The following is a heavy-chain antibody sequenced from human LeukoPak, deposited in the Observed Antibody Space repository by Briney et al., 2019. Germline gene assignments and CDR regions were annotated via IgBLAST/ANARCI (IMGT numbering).Heavy chain of an antibody. CDR2: IIPIFGTA. CDR3: ARDRPGRYCSTVSCYSASPFDP. D-gene: IGHD2-2*02. V-gene: IGHV1-69*13. J-gene: IGHJ5*02. CDR1: GGTFSSYA. Sequence: SMKVSCKASGGTFSSYAISWVRQAPGQGLEWMGGIIPIFGTANYAQKFQGRVTITADESTSTAYMELSSLRSEDTAVYYCARDRPGRYCSTVSCYSASPFDPWGQGTLVTVSS.